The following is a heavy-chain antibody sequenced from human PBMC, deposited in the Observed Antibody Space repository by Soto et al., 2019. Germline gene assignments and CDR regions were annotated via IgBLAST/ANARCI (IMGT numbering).Heavy chain of an antibody. Sequence: PGGSLRLSCAASGFTFSSYAMNWVRQAPGKGLEWVSTISASGGSTYYTDSVKGRFTISRDNSKNTLSLQMNSLRAEDTAIYYCARDPSTGSADYWGQGTLVTAPQ. V-gene: IGHV3-23*01. CDR2: ISASGGST. J-gene: IGHJ4*02. D-gene: IGHD3-9*01. CDR1: GFTFSSYA. CDR3: ARDPSTGSADY.